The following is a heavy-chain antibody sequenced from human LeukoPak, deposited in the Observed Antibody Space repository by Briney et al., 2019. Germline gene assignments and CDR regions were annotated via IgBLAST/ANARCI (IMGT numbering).Heavy chain of an antibody. D-gene: IGHD2-15*01. Sequence: ASVKVSCKASEGTFSNDAISWVRQAPGQGPEWMGGIIPIFDTTNYAQKFQGRVTITADESMSTAYMELSSLRSEDTAVYYCARLVGGFGPKYSLDYWGQGTLVTVSS. J-gene: IGHJ4*02. CDR2: IIPIFDTT. V-gene: IGHV1-69*13. CDR1: EGTFSNDA. CDR3: ARLVGGFGPKYSLDY.